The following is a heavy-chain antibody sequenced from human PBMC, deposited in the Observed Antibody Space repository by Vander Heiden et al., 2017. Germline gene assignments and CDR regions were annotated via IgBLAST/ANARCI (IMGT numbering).Heavy chain of an antibody. Sequence: EVQLGESGGGLVQPGGSLRLSCAASGFTFSSYWMSWVRQTPGKGLEWVANIEQGGSEKDYVDSVKGRFTISRDNAKNSMYLEMNSLRAEDTAVYYCARGYYGGDGAPWGQGTLVTVSS. CDR1: GFTFSSYW. J-gene: IGHJ5*02. V-gene: IGHV3-7*01. CDR3: ARGYYGGDGAP. CDR2: IEQGGSEK. D-gene: IGHD2-21*02.